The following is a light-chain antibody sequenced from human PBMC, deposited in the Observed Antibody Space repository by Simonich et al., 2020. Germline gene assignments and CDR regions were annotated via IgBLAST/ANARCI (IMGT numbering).Light chain of an antibody. V-gene: IGKV3-15*01. J-gene: IGKJ1*01. CDR3: QQYNNWPWT. Sequence: EIVMTQSPATLSVSPGERATLSCRASQSVSSNLAWYQQKPGQAPRHLIYGASTRATGITARFSGSGSGTEFTLTISSLQSEDFAVYCCQQYNNWPWTFGQGTKVEIK. CDR2: GAS. CDR1: QSVSSN.